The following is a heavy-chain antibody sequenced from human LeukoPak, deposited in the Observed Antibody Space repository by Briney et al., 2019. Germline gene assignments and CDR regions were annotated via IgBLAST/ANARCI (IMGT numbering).Heavy chain of an antibody. CDR3: ARGDSGYDPCDY. CDR1: GYTFTSYY. V-gene: IGHV1-46*01. D-gene: IGHD5-12*01. CDR2: INPSGGST. Sequence: ASVKVSCKASGYTFTSYYMHWVRQAPGQGLEWMGIINPSGGSTSYAQKLQGRVTMTTDTSTSTAYMELRSLRSDDTAVYYCARGDSGYDPCDYWGQGTLVTVSS. J-gene: IGHJ4*02.